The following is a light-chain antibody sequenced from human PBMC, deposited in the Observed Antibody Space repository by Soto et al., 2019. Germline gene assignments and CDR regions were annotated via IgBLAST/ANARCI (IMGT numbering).Light chain of an antibody. CDR3: SSYAGSNIPV. CDR1: SSDVGGCNY. CDR2: EVS. V-gene: IGLV2-8*01. Sequence: QSALTQPPSASGSPGQSVTISCTGTSSDVGGCNYVSWYQQHPGKAPKLMIYEVSKRPSVDPDRFSGSKSGNTASLTVSGLQAEDEADYYCSSYAGSNIPVFGTGTKVTVL. J-gene: IGLJ1*01.